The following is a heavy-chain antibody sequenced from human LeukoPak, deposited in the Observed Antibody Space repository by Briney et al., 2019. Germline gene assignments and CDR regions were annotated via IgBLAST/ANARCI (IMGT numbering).Heavy chain of an antibody. V-gene: IGHV3-48*01. Sequence: GGSLRLXCAASGFTYSTYSMNWVRQAPGKGLEWVSYISGSSSTIYYADSVRGRFTISRDNAKNSLYLQMNSLRAEDTAVYYCVREDMVTLDYWGQGTLVTVSS. CDR3: VREDMVTLDY. CDR1: GFTYSTYS. J-gene: IGHJ4*02. CDR2: ISGSSSTI. D-gene: IGHD5-18*01.